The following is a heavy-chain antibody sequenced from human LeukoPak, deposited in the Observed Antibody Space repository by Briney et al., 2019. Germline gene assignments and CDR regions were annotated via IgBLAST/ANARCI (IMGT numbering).Heavy chain of an antibody. CDR1: GGTFSSYA. CDR2: IIPMFGTP. D-gene: IGHD1-26*01. V-gene: IGHV1-69*13. CDR3: ARDVGATVVFDI. J-gene: IGHJ3*02. Sequence: GASVKDSCKASGGTFSSYAISWVRQAPGQGLEWMGGIIPMFGTPNYAQRLQGRVTITADHSTSTAYMELSSLRSEDTAVYFCARDVGATVVFDIWGQGTFVTVSS.